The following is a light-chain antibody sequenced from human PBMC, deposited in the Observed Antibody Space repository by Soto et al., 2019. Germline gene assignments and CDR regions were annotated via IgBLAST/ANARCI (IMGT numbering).Light chain of an antibody. CDR3: QQRSNWPPIT. V-gene: IGKV3-11*01. Sequence: EIVLTQSPATRSLCPGELATFLCRSSQSVSSYLAWYQQKPGQAPRLLIYDASNRATGIPARFSGSGSGTDFTLTISSLEPEDFAVYYCQQRSNWPPITFGQGTRLEI. J-gene: IGKJ5*01. CDR1: QSVSSY. CDR2: DAS.